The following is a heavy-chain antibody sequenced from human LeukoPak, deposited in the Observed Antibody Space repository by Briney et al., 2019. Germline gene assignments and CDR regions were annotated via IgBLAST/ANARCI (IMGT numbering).Heavy chain of an antibody. Sequence: GGSLRLSCAASGITLSSYHMYWVRQAPGKGLEWVSSITSSDTYKFYADSVKGRFTISRDNAEKSLYLQMNSLRAEDTAVYYCARMKSGSYGMDVWGQGTTVTVSS. CDR1: GITLSSYH. CDR3: ARMKSGSYGMDV. J-gene: IGHJ6*02. CDR2: ITSSDTYK. V-gene: IGHV3-21*01. D-gene: IGHD3-10*01.